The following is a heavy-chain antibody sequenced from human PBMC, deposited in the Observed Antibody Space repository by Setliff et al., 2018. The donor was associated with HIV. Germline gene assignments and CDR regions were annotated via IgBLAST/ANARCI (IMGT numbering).Heavy chain of an antibody. CDR3: ARHWYSSSWYHVFDI. J-gene: IGHJ3*02. CDR2: IYYSGTT. V-gene: IGHV4-59*08. Sequence: PSETLSLTCAVYGGSFSGYYWSWIRQPPGKGLEWIGYIYYSGTTNYNPSLKSRVTISVDTSKNQFSLKLSSVTAADTAVHYCARHWYSSSWYHVFDIWGQGTMVTVSS. CDR1: GGSFSGYY. D-gene: IGHD6-13*01.